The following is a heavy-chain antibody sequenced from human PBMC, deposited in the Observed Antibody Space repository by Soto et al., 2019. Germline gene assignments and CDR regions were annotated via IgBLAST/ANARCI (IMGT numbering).Heavy chain of an antibody. V-gene: IGHV1-69*02. D-gene: IGHD3-9*01. Sequence: SVKVSCKASGGTFSSYTISWVRQAPGQGLEWMGRIIPILGIANYAQKFQGRVTITADKSTSTAYMELSSLRSEDTAVYYCAAPTDYDILTRGMDVWGQGTTVTVSS. CDR1: GGTFSSYT. J-gene: IGHJ6*02. CDR2: IIPILGIA. CDR3: AAPTDYDILTRGMDV.